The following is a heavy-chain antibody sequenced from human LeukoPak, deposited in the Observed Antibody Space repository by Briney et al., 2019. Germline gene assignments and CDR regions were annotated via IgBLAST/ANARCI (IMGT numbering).Heavy chain of an antibody. CDR1: GCTFTSYG. J-gene: IGHJ6*03. V-gene: IGHV1-18*01. Sequence: ASVKVSCKASGCTFTSYGISWVRQAPGQGLEWMGWIRGYNGNTNYAQKLQGRVSMTTDTATSTAYMELRSLRSDDTAVYYCSRDYPPVGFSSTRPNPPDWNMDVWGKGTTVTVCS. CDR2: IRGYNGNT. CDR3: SRDYPPVGFSSTRPNPPDWNMDV. D-gene: IGHD2-2*01.